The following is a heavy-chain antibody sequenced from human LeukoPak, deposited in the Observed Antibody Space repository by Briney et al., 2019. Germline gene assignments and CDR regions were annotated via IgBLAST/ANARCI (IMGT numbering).Heavy chain of an antibody. D-gene: IGHD1-26*01. CDR2: INPSGGST. CDR1: GYTFTSYY. Sequence: ASVKVSCKASGYTFTSYYMHWVRQAPGQGLEWMGIINPSGGSTSYAQKFQGSVTMTRDTSTTTVYMELSSLRSEATAVYYCASSRVGATVGDYWGQGTLVTVSS. CDR3: ASSRVGATVGDY. J-gene: IGHJ4*02. V-gene: IGHV1-46*01.